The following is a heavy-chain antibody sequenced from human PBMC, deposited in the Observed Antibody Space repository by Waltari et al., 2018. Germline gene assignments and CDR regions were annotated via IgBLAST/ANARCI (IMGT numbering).Heavy chain of an antibody. CDR1: GGSISSSSYY. D-gene: IGHD6-13*01. J-gene: IGHJ3*02. V-gene: IGHV4-39*07. Sequence: QLQLQESGPGLVKPSETLSLTCTVSGGSISSSSYYWGWIRQPPGKGLEWIGSIYYSGSTYYNPSLKSRVTISVDTSKNQFSLKLSSVTAADTAGYYCARDNVAAAGRGRGAFDIWGQGTMVTVSS. CDR2: IYYSGST. CDR3: ARDNVAAAGRGRGAFDI.